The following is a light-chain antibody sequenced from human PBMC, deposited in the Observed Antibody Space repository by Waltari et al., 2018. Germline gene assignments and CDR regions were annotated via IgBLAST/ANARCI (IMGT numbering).Light chain of an antibody. CDR1: SSDVGGYNY. J-gene: IGLJ1*01. CDR2: EVS. Sequence: QSALTQPASVSGSPGQSITISCTGTSSDVGGYNYVSWYQQHPGKAPKLMIYEVSNRPAGVSSRFSVSMSGNTASLTISGLQAEDEADYYCSSYTSSIPYVFGTGTKVTVL. V-gene: IGLV2-14*01. CDR3: SSYTSSIPYV.